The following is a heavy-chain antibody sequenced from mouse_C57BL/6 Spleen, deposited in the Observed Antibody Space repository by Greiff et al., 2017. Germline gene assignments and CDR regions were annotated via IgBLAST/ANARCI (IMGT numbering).Heavy chain of an antibody. Sequence: EVNVVESEGGLVQPGSSMKLSCTASGFTFSDYYMAWVRQVPEKGLEWVANINYDGSSTYYLDSLKSRFIFSRDNAKNILYLQMSSLKSEDTASYYCARERGLYYYGSSRYFDVWGTGTTVTVSS. D-gene: IGHD1-1*01. CDR1: GFTFSDYY. CDR2: INYDGSST. CDR3: ARERGLYYYGSSRYFDV. J-gene: IGHJ1*03. V-gene: IGHV5-16*01.